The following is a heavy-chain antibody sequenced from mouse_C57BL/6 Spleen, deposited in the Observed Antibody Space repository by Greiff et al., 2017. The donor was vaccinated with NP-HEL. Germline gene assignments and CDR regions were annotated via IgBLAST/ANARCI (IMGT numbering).Heavy chain of an antibody. Sequence: EVKLQQSGPELVKPGASVKISCKASGYTFTDYYMNWVKQSHGKSLEWIGDINPNNGGTSYNQKFKGKATLTVDKSSSTAYMELRSLTSEDSAVYYCARRTPISYAMDYWGQGTSVTVSS. CDR3: ARRTPISYAMDY. V-gene: IGHV1-26*01. D-gene: IGHD6-2*01. J-gene: IGHJ4*01. CDR2: INPNNGGT. CDR1: GYTFTDYY.